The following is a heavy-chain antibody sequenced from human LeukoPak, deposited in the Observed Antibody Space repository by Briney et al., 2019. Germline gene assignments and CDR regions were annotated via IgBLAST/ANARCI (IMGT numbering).Heavy chain of an antibody. CDR3: ARPGEDFWSGYYRHFHYYGMDV. CDR2: IIPIFGTA. D-gene: IGHD3-3*01. CDR1: GGTFSSYA. Sequence: SVKVSCKASGGTFSSYAISWVRQAPGQGLEWMGGIIPIFGTANYAQKFQGRVTITADESSSTAYMELSSLRSEDTAVYYCARPGEDFWSGYYRHFHYYGMDVWGQGTTVTVSS. V-gene: IGHV1-69*13. J-gene: IGHJ6*02.